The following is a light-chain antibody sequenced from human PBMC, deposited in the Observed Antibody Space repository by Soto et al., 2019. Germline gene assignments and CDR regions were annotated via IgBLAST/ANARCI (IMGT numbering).Light chain of an antibody. Sequence: QSVLTQPASVSGSPGQSITISCTRTSSDIGSNNYVSWFQQRPGKAPTLIIYEVSNRPSGVSTHFSGSKSDNTASLTISGLLPEDEAEYYCSSYTTTTRLFGGGTKLTVL. J-gene: IGLJ3*02. CDR3: SSYTTTTRL. CDR1: SSDIGSNNY. CDR2: EVS. V-gene: IGLV2-14*01.